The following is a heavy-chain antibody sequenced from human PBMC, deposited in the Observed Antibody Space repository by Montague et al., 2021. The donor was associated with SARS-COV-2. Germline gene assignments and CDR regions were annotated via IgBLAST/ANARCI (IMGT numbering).Heavy chain of an antibody. D-gene: IGHD3-9*01. CDR1: GFTFSSYE. CDR3: ARDLRDYDILTGYL. CDR2: ITSSGSTI. J-gene: IGHJ4*02. Sequence: SLRLSCAASGFTFSSYEMNWVRQAPGKGLEWVPYITSSGSTIYYADSVKGRFTISRDNAKNSLFLQMNSLRAEDTAVYYCARDLRDYDILTGYLWGQGTLVTVSS. V-gene: IGHV3-48*03.